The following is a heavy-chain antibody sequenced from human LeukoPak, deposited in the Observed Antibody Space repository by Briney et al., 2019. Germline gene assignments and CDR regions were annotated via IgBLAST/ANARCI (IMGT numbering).Heavy chain of an antibody. CDR3: ARGRRDMGMVSFYSDY. Sequence: RASVKVSCKASGYTFTGYYMLWVRQAPGQGLEWMGWINPSTGGTNYAQKFQGRVTMTRDTSISTAYMELSRLRSDDTAVYYCARGRRDMGMVSFYSDYWGQGILVTVSS. V-gene: IGHV1-2*02. J-gene: IGHJ4*02. D-gene: IGHD3-3*01. CDR1: GYTFTGYY. CDR2: INPSTGGT.